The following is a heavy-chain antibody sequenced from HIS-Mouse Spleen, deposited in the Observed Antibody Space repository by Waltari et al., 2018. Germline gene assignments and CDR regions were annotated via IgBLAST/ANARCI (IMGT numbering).Heavy chain of an antibody. D-gene: IGHD6-13*01. Sequence: QLQLQESGPGLVKPSATLSLTCPVPGGSISSSSYYWGWIRQPPGKGLAWIGSIYYSGSTYYNPSLKSRVTISVDTSKNQFSLKLSSVTAADTAVYYCAREIPYSSSWYDWYFYLWGRGTLVTVSS. V-gene: IGHV4-39*07. CDR1: GGSISSSSYY. CDR2: IYYSGST. J-gene: IGHJ2*01. CDR3: AREIPYSSSWYDWYFYL.